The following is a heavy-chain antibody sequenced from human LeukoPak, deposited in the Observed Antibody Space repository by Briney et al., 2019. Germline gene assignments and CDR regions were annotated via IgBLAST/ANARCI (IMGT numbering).Heavy chain of an antibody. V-gene: IGHV3-30*04. CDR1: GFTFSSYA. D-gene: IGHD2-15*01. CDR2: ISYDGSNK. Sequence: GGSLRLSCAASGFTFSSYAMHWVRQAPGKGLEWVAVISYDGSNKYYADSVKGRFTISRDNSKNTLYLQMNSLRAEDTAVYYCAVAATWDPQYDYGGQGTLVTVSS. J-gene: IGHJ4*02. CDR3: AVAATWDPQYDY.